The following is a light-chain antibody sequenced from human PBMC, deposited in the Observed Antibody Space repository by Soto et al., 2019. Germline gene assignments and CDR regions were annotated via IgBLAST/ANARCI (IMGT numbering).Light chain of an antibody. CDR1: QSISSY. Sequence: DIQMTQSPSSLTASVGDRVTITCRASQSISSYLNWYQQKPGKAPKLLIYEASSLETGVPSRFSGSGSGTGFTLSISSLQSEDFAIYYCQQYSDWPPKTFGQGTKVDI. V-gene: IGKV1-39*01. J-gene: IGKJ1*01. CDR2: EAS. CDR3: QQYSDWPPKT.